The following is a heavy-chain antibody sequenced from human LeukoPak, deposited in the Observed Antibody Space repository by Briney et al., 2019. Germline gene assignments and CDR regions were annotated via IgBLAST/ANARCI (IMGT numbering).Heavy chain of an antibody. CDR1: GFTFSSYA. D-gene: IGHD3-10*01. V-gene: IGHV3-23*01. J-gene: IGHJ4*02. CDR2: ISGSGGST. CDR3: ATFRGVIKD. Sequence: GGSLRHSCAASGFTFSSYAMSWVRQAPGKGLEWVSAISGSGGSTYYADSVKGRFTISRDNSTTALYLQMNSLRAEDTAVYYCATFRGVIKDWGQGTLVTGSS.